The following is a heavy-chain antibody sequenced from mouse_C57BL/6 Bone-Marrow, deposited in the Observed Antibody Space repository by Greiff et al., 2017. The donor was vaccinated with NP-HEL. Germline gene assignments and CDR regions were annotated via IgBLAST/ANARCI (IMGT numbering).Heavy chain of an antibody. CDR3: ARIGSPDYYAMDY. Sequence: QVTLKVCGPGILQSSQTLSLTCSFSGFSLSTSGMGVSWIRQPSGKGLEWLAHIYWDDDKRYNPSLKSRLTISKDTSRNQVFLKITSVDTADTATYYCARIGSPDYYAMDYWGQGTSVTVSS. CDR1: GFSLSTSGMG. CDR2: IYWDDDK. V-gene: IGHV8-12*01. D-gene: IGHD1-1*01. J-gene: IGHJ4*01.